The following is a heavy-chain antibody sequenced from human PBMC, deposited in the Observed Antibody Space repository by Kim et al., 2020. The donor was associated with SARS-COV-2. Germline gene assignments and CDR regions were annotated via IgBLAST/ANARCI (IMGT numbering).Heavy chain of an antibody. CDR2: ISGSGGST. Sequence: GGSLRLSCAASGFTFSSYAMSWVRQAPGKGLEWVSAISGSGGSTYYADSVKGRFTISRDNSKNTLYLQMNSLRAEDTAVYYCAKGGSWVYSGSYYGAFDIWGQGTMVTVSS. V-gene: IGHV3-23*01. CDR3: AKGGSWVYSGSYYGAFDI. D-gene: IGHD1-26*01. J-gene: IGHJ3*02. CDR1: GFTFSSYA.